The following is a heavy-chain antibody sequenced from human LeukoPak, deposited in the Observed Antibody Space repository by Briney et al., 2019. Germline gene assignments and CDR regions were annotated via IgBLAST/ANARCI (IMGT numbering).Heavy chain of an antibody. J-gene: IGHJ4*02. CDR1: GLTFSRHA. CDR2: ITASGGST. D-gene: IGHD3-16*01. CDR3: ATRPPSETYYGVLDY. Sequence: PGGSLRLSCEASGLTFSRHAMTWVRQAPGKGLEWVSGITASGGSTYHSESVKGRFTISRDNSKNTLYLQMNSLRAEDTAVYYCATRPPSETYYGVLDYWGQGTLVTVPS. V-gene: IGHV3-23*01.